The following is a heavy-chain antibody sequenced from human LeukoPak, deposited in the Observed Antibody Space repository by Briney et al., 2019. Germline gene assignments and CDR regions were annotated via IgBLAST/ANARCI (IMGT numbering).Heavy chain of an antibody. Sequence: PGESLRISRKGSGYIFSNYWIVWVRQMPGKGLEWMGIIYPGDSDTRYSPSFQGQVTISADKSISTAYLQWSSLKASDSAMYYCARHSLVGATRSYFDLWGQGTLVTVSS. J-gene: IGHJ5*02. CDR1: GYIFSNYW. CDR3: ARHSLVGATRSYFDL. V-gene: IGHV5-51*01. D-gene: IGHD1-26*01. CDR2: IYPGDSDT.